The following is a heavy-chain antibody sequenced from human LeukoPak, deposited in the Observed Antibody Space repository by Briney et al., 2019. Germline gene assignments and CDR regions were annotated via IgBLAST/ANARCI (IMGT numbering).Heavy chain of an antibody. CDR3: ARDPRHRLVWFGEETYYYYMDV. CDR1: GGTFSSYA. CDR2: IIPIFGTA. Sequence: SVKVSCKASGGTFSSYAISWVRQAPGQGLEWMGGIIPIFGTANYAQKFQGRVTITADKSTSTAYMELSSLRSEDTAVYYCARDPRHRLVWFGEETYYYYMDVWGKGTTVTISS. V-gene: IGHV1-69*06. D-gene: IGHD3-10*01. J-gene: IGHJ6*03.